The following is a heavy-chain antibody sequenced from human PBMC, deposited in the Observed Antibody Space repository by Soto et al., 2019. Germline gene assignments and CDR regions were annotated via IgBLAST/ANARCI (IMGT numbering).Heavy chain of an antibody. Sequence: GGSLRLSCAASGFTFSSYAMHWVRQAPGKGLEYVSAISSNGGSTYYANSVKGRFTISRDNSKNTLYLQMGSLRAEDMAVYYCARGVGGMDRLFDYWGQGTLVTVSS. V-gene: IGHV3-64*01. CDR1: GFTFSSYA. J-gene: IGHJ4*02. CDR3: ARGVGGMDRLFDY. D-gene: IGHD2-2*03. CDR2: ISSNGGST.